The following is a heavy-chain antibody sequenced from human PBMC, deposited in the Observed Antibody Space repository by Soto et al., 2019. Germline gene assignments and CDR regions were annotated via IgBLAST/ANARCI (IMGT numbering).Heavy chain of an antibody. Sequence: GGSLRLSCAASGFTFSDYYMSWIRQAPGKGLEWVSYISSSGSTIYYAVSVKGRFTISRDNAKNSLYLQMNSLRAEDTAVYYCARFGDYYYYYMDVWGKGTTVPVSS. D-gene: IGHD3-10*01. CDR1: GFTFSDYY. CDR3: ARFGDYYYYYMDV. CDR2: ISSSGSTI. V-gene: IGHV3-11*01. J-gene: IGHJ6*03.